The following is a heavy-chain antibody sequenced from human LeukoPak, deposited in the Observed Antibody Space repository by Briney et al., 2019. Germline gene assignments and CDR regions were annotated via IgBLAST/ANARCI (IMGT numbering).Heavy chain of an antibody. J-gene: IGHJ5*02. CDR2: ISGSGGST. D-gene: IGHD2-8*01. CDR1: GFTFSSYA. Sequence: PGGSLRLSCAASGFTFSSYAMSWVRQAPGKGLEWVSAISGSGGSTYYADSVKGRFPISRDNSKNTLYLQMNSLRAEDTAVYDCAKDRLMVYTANWFDPWGQGTLVTVSS. V-gene: IGHV3-23*01. CDR3: AKDRLMVYTANWFDP.